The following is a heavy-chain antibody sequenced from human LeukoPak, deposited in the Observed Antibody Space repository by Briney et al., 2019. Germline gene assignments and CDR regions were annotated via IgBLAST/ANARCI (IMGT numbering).Heavy chain of an antibody. CDR3: ARGVWAPFDS. CDR2: IKQDGSEK. D-gene: IGHD7-27*01. V-gene: IGHV3-7*01. J-gene: IGHJ4*02. CDR1: GFSLSNYW. Sequence: SGGSLRLSCAASGFSLSNYWMNWVRQAPGKGLEWVANIKQDGSEKNYVDSVKGRFSISRDNAKNSLILRMNSLRDEDTAVYYCARGVWAPFDSWGQGTLVSVSS.